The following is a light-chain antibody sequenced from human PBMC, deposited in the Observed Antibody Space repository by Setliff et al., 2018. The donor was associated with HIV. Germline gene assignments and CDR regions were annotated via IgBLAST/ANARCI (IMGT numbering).Light chain of an antibody. V-gene: IGLV2-14*03. CDR2: DVS. J-gene: IGLJ1*01. CDR3: SSYTSSTPLDV. CDR1: SSDVGGYNY. Sequence: QSVLTQPASVSGSPGQSITISCTGTSSDVGGYNYVSWYQQHPGKAPRLMISDVSNRPSGVSNRFSGSKSGNTASLTISGLQAEDEADYYCSSYTSSTPLDVFATGTKVTVL.